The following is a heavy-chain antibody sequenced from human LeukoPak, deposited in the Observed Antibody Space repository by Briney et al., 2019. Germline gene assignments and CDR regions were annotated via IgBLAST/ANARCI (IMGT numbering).Heavy chain of an antibody. D-gene: IGHD3-22*01. CDR3: ARGPVV. J-gene: IGHJ4*02. CDR1: GFTFSSYG. V-gene: IGHV3-23*01. CDR2: ISPGGGGT. Sequence: GGTLRLSCATSGFTFSSYGMSWVRQAPGKGLQWVSSISPGGGGTYYADSVKGRFTISRDNSKNTLYLQMNSLRAEDTAVYYCARGPVVWGQGTLVTVSS.